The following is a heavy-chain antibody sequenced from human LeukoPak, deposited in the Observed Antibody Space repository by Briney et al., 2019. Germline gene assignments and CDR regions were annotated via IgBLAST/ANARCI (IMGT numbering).Heavy chain of an antibody. CDR2: IKQDGSEK. J-gene: IGHJ4*02. V-gene: IGHV3-7*01. D-gene: IGHD5-12*01. CDR1: GFTFSRYW. Sequence: GGSLRLSCAASGFTFSRYWMSWVRQAPGKGLEWVANIKQDGSEKNYVDSVKGRFTISRDNAKNSLYLQMNSLRAEDTAVYYCARGGSGYDLVGYFDYWGQGTLVTVSS. CDR3: ARGGSGYDLVGYFDY.